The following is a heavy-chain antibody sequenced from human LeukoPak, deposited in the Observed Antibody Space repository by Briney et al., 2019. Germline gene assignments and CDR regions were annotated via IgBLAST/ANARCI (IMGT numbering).Heavy chain of an antibody. J-gene: IGHJ6*03. CDR2: IYYSGST. CDR3: ARGGFGYSYGYYAPYYYYYMDV. V-gene: IGHV4-59*01. CDR1: GGSISSYY. D-gene: IGHD5-18*01. Sequence: SETLSLTCTVSGGSISSYYWSWIRQPPGKGLEWIGYIYYSGSTNYNPSLKSRVTISVDTSKNQFSLKLSSVTAADTAVYYCARGGFGYSYGYYAPYYYYYMDVWGKGTTVTVSS.